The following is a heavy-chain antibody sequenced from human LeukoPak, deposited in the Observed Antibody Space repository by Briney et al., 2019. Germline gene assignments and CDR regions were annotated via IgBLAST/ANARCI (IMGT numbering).Heavy chain of an antibody. CDR1: GFTFSSYG. J-gene: IGHJ4*02. CDR3: AKEQVSVGPYFDY. CDR2: ISYDGTSK. Sequence: GGSLRLSCAASGFTFSSYGMHWVRQAPGKGLEWVAVISYDGTSKYYGDSVKGRFTISRDNSKNTLYLQMNSLRAEDTAVYYCAKEQVSVGPYFDYWGQGTLVTVSS. D-gene: IGHD1-26*01. V-gene: IGHV3-30*18.